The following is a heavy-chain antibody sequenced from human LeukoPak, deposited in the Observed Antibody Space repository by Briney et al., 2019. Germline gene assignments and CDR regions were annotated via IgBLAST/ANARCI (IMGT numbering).Heavy chain of an antibody. CDR1: GFTFSSYW. D-gene: IGHD6-19*01. V-gene: IGHV3-74*01. J-gene: IGHJ4*02. Sequence: GGPLRLSCAASGFTFSSYWMHWVRQAPGKGLVWVSRINSDGSSTSYADSVKGRFTISRDNAKNTLYLQMDSLRAEDTAVYYCARDRRQWLVIDYWGQGTLVTVSS. CDR3: ARDRRQWLVIDY. CDR2: INSDGSST.